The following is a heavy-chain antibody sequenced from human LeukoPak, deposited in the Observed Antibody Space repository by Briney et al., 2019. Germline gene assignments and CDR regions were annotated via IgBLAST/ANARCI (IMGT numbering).Heavy chain of an antibody. Sequence: ASVKVSCKASGYMFTGYYMHWVRQAPGQGPERMGVIHPSDGSTSYAPKFQSRVTMTRDTSTTTVYMELSSLTSEDTAVYYCSRGGSSSYYFDYWGQGNLVTVSS. J-gene: IGHJ4*02. V-gene: IGHV1-46*01. CDR3: SRGGSSSYYFDY. CDR1: GYMFTGYY. CDR2: IHPSDGST. D-gene: IGHD6-13*01.